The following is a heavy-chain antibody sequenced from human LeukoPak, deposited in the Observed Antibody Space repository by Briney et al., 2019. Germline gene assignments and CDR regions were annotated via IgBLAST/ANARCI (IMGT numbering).Heavy chain of an antibody. CDR1: GGSFSGYY. D-gene: IGHD2-2*01. CDR3: ARGMRYQLFNYGMDV. Sequence: SETLSLTCAVYGGSFSGYYWSWIRQPPGKGLEWIGEINHSGSTNYNPSLKSRVTISVDTSKNQFSLKLSSVTAAVTAVYHCARGMRYQLFNYGMDVWGQGTTVTVSS. V-gene: IGHV4-34*01. J-gene: IGHJ6*02. CDR2: INHSGST.